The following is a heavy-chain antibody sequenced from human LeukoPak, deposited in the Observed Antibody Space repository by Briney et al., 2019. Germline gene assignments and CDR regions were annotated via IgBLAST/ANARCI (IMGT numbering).Heavy chain of an antibody. CDR2: FDPEDGET. V-gene: IGHV1-24*01. CDR3: ATAGYGYSSSYDY. D-gene: IGHD6-6*01. CDR1: GYTLTELS. Sequence: ASVKVSCKVSGYTLTELSMHWVRQAPGEGLEWMGGFDPEDGETIYAQKFQGRVTMTEDTSTDTAYMELSRLRSEDTAVYYCATAGYGYSSSYDYWGQGTLVTVSS. J-gene: IGHJ4*02.